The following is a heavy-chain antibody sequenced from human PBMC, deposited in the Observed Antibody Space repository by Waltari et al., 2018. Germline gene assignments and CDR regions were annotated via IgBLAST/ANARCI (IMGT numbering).Heavy chain of an antibody. Sequence: EVQVVESGGGLVQPGGALRLSCAAFGLTFSRHWMHWVRQAPGKGLVWVSRINGDGRSTSYADSVKGRFTISRDNAKNTVYLQMDSLRAEDTAVYYCVSGESGFAIRGQGSLVTVSS. CDR1: GLTFSRHW. CDR2: INGDGRST. J-gene: IGHJ4*02. V-gene: IGHV3-74*01. CDR3: VSGESGFAI. D-gene: IGHD3-3*01.